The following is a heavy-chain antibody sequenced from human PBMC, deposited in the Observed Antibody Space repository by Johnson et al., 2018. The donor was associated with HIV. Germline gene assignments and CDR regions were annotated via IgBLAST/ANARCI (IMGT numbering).Heavy chain of an antibody. V-gene: IGHV3-15*01. CDR1: GFTFTNAW. CDR2: IKSKTDGGTT. D-gene: IGHD2-21*02. Sequence: VQLVESGGGLVQPGGSLRLSCAASGFTFTNAWMSWVRQAPGQGLEWVGRIKSKTDGGTTDYAAPVKGRFTISRDDSKNTLYLQMNSLKTEATAMYYCTTDIATHVVVVTAISDAFDFWGQGTMVTVSS. J-gene: IGHJ3*01. CDR3: TTDIATHVVVVTAISDAFDF.